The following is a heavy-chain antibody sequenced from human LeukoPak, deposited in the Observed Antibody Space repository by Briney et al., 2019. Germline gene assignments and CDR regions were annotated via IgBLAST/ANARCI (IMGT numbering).Heavy chain of an antibody. V-gene: IGHV3-7*01. CDR2: IKEDGSGK. Sequence: GGSLRLSCVASGFILNRNWLAWIRQAPGKGLEWVANIKEDGSGKYYVDSVKGRFTISRDNAKNSLYLQMNSLRAEDTALYYCVRHDKAEADMSTWGQGTLVTVSS. CDR3: VRHDKAEADMST. CDR1: GFILNRNW. J-gene: IGHJ4*02. D-gene: IGHD2-2*01.